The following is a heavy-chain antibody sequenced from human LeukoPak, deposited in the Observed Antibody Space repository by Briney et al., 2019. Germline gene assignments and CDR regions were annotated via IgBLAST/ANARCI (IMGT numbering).Heavy chain of an antibody. D-gene: IGHD6-19*01. J-gene: IGHJ4*02. CDR2: INTGGDT. CDR3: ARLSTNSNGWYHFDN. V-gene: IGHV3-53*01. CDR1: GFTVSSNY. Sequence: PGESPRLSCAASGFTVSSNYMGWVRQGPGKGLEWVSYINTGGDTNHADSVKGRFTISRDNSKNTLYLQMNSLRVEDTAVYFCARLSTNSNGWYHFDNWGQGTLVTVST.